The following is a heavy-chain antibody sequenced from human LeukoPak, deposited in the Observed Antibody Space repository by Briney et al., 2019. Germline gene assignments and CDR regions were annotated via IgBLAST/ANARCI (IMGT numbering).Heavy chain of an antibody. Sequence: SVKVSCKASGYTFTGYHMHWVRQAPGQGLEWMGGIIPIFGTANYAQKFQGRVTITADESTSTAYMELSSLRSEDTAVYYCARDWGSSGLDFQHWGQGTLVTVSS. CDR3: ARDWGSSGLDFQH. CDR2: IIPIFGTA. J-gene: IGHJ1*01. V-gene: IGHV1-69*13. D-gene: IGHD6-19*01. CDR1: GYTFTGYH.